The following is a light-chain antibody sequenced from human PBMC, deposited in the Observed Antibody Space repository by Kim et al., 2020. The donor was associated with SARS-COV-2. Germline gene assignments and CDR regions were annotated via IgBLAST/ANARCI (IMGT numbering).Light chain of an antibody. V-gene: IGKV1-5*03. Sequence: DIQMTQSPSTLSASVGDRVTITCRASQSISNWLAWYQQKPGKAPRLLIFQTSTLLSGVPSRFSGSGSGTDFTLTINSLQPDDFATYYCQHYDSYSPSFGGGTKVDIK. CDR3: QHYDSYSPS. J-gene: IGKJ4*01. CDR1: QSISNW. CDR2: QTS.